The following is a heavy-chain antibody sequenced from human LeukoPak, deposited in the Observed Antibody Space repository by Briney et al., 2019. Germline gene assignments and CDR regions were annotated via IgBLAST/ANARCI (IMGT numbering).Heavy chain of an antibody. D-gene: IGHD2-21*01. CDR3: ARAGCGGDCYSEYNY. V-gene: IGHV1-2*02. CDR1: GYTFTDYY. J-gene: IGHJ4*02. Sequence: ASVKVSCKASGYTFTDYYLHWVRQAPGQGLEWMGWINPNSGGTNYAQKFQGRVTMTRDTSISTAYMELSRLRSDDTAVYYCARAGCGGDCYSEYNYWGQGTLVTVSS. CDR2: INPNSGGT.